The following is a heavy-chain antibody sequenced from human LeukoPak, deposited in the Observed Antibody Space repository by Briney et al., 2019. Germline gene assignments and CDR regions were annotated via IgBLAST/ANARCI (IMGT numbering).Heavy chain of an antibody. CDR2: IYTSGST. CDR3: ARTSYYYDSSGYYYAHDY. V-gene: IGHV4-4*07. D-gene: IGHD3-22*01. J-gene: IGHJ4*02. CDR1: GGSLSSYY. Sequence: SETLSLTCTVSGGSLSSYYWNWIRQPAGEGLEWIGRIYTSGSTNYNPSLKSRVTMSVDTSKNQSSLKLSSVTAADTAVYYCARTSYYYDSSGYYYAHDYWGQGTLVTVSS.